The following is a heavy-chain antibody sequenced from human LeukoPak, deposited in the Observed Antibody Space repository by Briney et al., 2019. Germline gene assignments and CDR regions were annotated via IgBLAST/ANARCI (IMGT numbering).Heavy chain of an antibody. CDR1: GYTFTGYY. CDR2: ITPNSGGT. CDR3: ARSYYDILTGYYNVEAFDI. V-gene: IGHV1-2*04. Sequence: GASVKVSCKASGYTFTGYYMHWVRQAPGQGLEWMGWITPNSGGTNYAQKFQGWVTMTRDTSISTAYMELSRLRSDDTAVYYCARSYYDILTGYYNVEAFDIWGQGTMVTVSS. D-gene: IGHD3-9*01. J-gene: IGHJ3*02.